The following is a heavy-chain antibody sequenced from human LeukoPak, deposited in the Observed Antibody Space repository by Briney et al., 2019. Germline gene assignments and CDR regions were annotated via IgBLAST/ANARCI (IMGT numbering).Heavy chain of an antibody. CDR3: AKGGWSLDF. CDR1: GGSISNYY. V-gene: IGHV4-59*01. D-gene: IGHD6-19*01. CDR2: IHYTGST. Sequence: PSESLSLTCTVSGGSISNYYWSWIRQPPGKELEWIGYIHYTGSTNYNPTLESRVTISVDMSKKQFSLHMNSVTAADTAVYYCAKGGWSLDFWGQGILVTVSS. J-gene: IGHJ4*02.